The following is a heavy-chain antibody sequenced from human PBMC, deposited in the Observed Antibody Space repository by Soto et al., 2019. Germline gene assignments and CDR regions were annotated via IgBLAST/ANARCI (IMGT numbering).Heavy chain of an antibody. J-gene: IGHJ4*02. Sequence: ASVKVSCKASGYTFTNHAIHWVRQAPGQGLEWMGWINAGKGDTKYPQRFQGRVTITRDTSASTAYMGLSSLRSEDTAVYYCARNILGGTTDYWGPGTLVTVS. V-gene: IGHV1-3*01. CDR2: INAGKGDT. CDR3: ARNILGGTTDY. CDR1: GYTFTNHA. D-gene: IGHD1-7*01.